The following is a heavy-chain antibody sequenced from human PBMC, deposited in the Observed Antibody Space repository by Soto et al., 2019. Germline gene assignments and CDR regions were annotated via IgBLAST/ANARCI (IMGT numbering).Heavy chain of an antibody. CDR2: IAPDGSQI. CDR1: GFTFSGKT. V-gene: IGHV3-30-3*01. CDR3: ATDIHATWLLNS. D-gene: IGHD2-2*02. J-gene: IGHJ4*02. Sequence: QVYLVESGGGVVQPGRSLRLSCAASGFTFSGKTMYWVLQAPGKGLEWVALIAPDGSQIYYADSVKGRFTISRDNSKSTLSLQMDSLRAEDTSLYLCATDIHATWLLNSWGQGTLVIVSA.